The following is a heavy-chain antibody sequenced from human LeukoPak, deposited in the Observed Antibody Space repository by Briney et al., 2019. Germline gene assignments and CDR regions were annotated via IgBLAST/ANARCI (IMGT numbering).Heavy chain of an antibody. Sequence: AGGSLRLSCAAPGFTFSSYEMNWVRQAPGKGLEWVSYISSSGSTIYYADSVKGRFTISRDNSKNTLYLQMNSLRAEDTAVYYCARVSDYYYGMDVWGQGTTVTVSS. CDR2: ISSSGSTI. CDR1: GFTFSSYE. V-gene: IGHV3-48*03. CDR3: ARVSDYYYGMDV. J-gene: IGHJ6*02.